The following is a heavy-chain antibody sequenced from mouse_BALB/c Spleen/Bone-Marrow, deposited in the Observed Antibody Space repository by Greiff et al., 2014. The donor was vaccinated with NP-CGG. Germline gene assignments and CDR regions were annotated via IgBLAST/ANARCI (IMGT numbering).Heavy chain of an antibody. CDR1: GYTFTSYW. J-gene: IGHJ3*01. V-gene: IGHV1S22*01. CDR3: TRGGVYYDYDGAWFAY. D-gene: IGHD2-4*01. Sequence: LQQSGSELVRPGASVKLSCKASGYTFTSYWMHWVKQRPGQGLEWIGNIYPGSGSTNYDEKFKSKATLTVDTSSSTAYMRLSSLTPEDSAVYYCTRGGVYYDYDGAWFAYWGQGTLVTVSA. CDR2: IYPGSGST.